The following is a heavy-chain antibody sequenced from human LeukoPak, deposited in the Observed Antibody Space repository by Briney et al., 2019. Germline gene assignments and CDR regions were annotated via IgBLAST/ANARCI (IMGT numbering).Heavy chain of an antibody. J-gene: IGHJ4*02. CDR3: ARDPIAVAGPYFDY. V-gene: IGHV1-2*02. Sequence: GASVKVSCKASGYTFTGYYMHWVRQAPGQGLEWMGWINPNSGGTNYAQKFQGRVTMTRDTSISTAYMELSRLRSDDTAVYYCARDPIAVAGPYFDYWGQGTLVTLSS. CDR2: INPNSGGT. CDR1: GYTFTGYY. D-gene: IGHD6-19*01.